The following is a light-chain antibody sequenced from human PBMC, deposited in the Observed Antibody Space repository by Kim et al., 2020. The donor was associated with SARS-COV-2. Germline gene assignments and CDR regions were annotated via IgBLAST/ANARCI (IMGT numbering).Light chain of an antibody. CDR1: QTIGDG. Sequence: SASVGDRVTITCRASQTIGDGLAWYQQKPGKAPQLFIYQASSIESWVPSRFGGSGSGTEFTLVISSLQPEDFATYYCQQYRSYPYTFGQGTKLEIK. J-gene: IGKJ2*01. CDR2: QAS. V-gene: IGKV1-5*03. CDR3: QQYRSYPYT.